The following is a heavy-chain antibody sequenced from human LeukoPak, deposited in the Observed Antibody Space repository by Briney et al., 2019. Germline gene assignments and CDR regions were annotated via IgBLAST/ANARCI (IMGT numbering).Heavy chain of an antibody. CDR1: GGSISSYY. D-gene: IGHD6-13*01. V-gene: IGHV4-4*07. Sequence: SETLSLTCTVSGGSISSYYWSWIRQPAGKGLEWIGRIYTSGSTNYNPSLKGRVTMSVDTSKNQFSLKLSSVTAADTAVYYCARDPQQVAYNWFDPWGQGTLVTVSS. CDR2: IYTSGST. J-gene: IGHJ5*02. CDR3: ARDPQQVAYNWFDP.